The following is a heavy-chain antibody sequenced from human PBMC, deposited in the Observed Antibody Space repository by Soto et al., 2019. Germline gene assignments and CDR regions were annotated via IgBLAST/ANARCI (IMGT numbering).Heavy chain of an antibody. CDR2: VNHGGTS. J-gene: IGHJ6*02. CDR1: GGSFSGYY. CDR3: ASPSFLRSGDLLPGLDV. V-gene: IGHV4-34*01. D-gene: IGHD3-16*01. Sequence: SETLSLTCAVHGGSFSGYYWDWIRQPPGKGLEWIGEVNHGGTSNYDPSLKSRAIISVDTSKNQFSLKLTSVTAEDTALYFCASPSFLRSGDLLPGLDVWGQGTTVPVSS.